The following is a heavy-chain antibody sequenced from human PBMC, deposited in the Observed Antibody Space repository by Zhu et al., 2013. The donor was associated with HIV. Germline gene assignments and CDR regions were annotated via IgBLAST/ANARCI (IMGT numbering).Heavy chain of an antibody. CDR2: INHSGST. CDR3: ARGRRSGSGTPGGSFQH. J-gene: IGHJ1*01. D-gene: IGHD6-19*01. V-gene: IGHV4-34*01. Sequence: QVQLQQWGAGLLKPSETLSLTCAVYGGSFSGYYWNWIRQTPGKGLEWIGQINHSGSTHYNPSFESRVTISVGTSKNEYSLKVSSVTAADTGVYYCARGRRSGSGTPGGSFQHVGPGPPRSPSPQ. CDR1: GGSFSGYY.